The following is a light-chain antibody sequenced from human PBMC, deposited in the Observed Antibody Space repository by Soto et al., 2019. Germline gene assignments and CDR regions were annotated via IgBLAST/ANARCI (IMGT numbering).Light chain of an antibody. V-gene: IGLV2-14*03. CDR1: SSDVGGYNY. CDR3: SSYVSSRKV. J-gene: IGLJ2*01. Sequence: QSALTQPASVSGSPGQSITISCTGTSSDVGGYNYVSWYQQHPGKAPKLMIYDVSNRPSGVSNRFSGSKSGNTASLTISGLQAEDEADYYCSSYVSSRKVFRGGTKVTVL. CDR2: DVS.